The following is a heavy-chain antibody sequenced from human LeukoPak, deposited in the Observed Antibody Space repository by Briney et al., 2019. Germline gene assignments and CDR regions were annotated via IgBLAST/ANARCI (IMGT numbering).Heavy chain of an antibody. D-gene: IGHD1-26*01. Sequence: GGSLRLSCAASGFTLSDYYMSWIRQAPGKGLEWVSYISSSGSIIYYADSVKGRFTISRDNAKNSMYLQMNSLRAEDTAVYYCARVSVGSPPSYYYYGMDVWGQGTTVTVSS. CDR3: ARVSVGSPPSYYYYGMDV. V-gene: IGHV3-11*01. CDR2: ISSSGSII. CDR1: GFTLSDYY. J-gene: IGHJ6*02.